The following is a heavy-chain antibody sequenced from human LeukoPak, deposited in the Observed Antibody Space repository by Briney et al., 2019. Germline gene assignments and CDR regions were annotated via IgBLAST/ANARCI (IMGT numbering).Heavy chain of an antibody. V-gene: IGHV3-30-3*01. CDR3: ARAQSGYCSSTSCYPVSY. CDR2: ISYDGSNK. Sequence: PRGSLRLSCAASGFTFSSYAMHWVRQAPGKGLEWVAVISYDGSNKYYADSVKGRFTISRDNSKNTLYLQMNSLRAEDTAVYYCARAQSGYCSSTSCYPVSYWGQGTLVTVSS. D-gene: IGHD2-2*01. J-gene: IGHJ4*02. CDR1: GFTFSSYA.